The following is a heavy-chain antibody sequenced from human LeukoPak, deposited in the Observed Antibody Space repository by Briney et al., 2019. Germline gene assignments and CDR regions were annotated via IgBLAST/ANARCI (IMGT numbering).Heavy chain of an antibody. CDR1: GGSISSSSYY. CDR3: ARNYYGSGSYYADY. Sequence: SETLSLTRTVSGGSISSSSYYWGWIRQPPGKGLEWIGSIYYSGSTYYNPSLKSRVTISVDTSKNQFSLKLSSVTAADTAVYYCARNYYGSGSYYADYWGQGTLVTVSS. CDR2: IYYSGST. V-gene: IGHV4-39*07. J-gene: IGHJ4*02. D-gene: IGHD3-10*01.